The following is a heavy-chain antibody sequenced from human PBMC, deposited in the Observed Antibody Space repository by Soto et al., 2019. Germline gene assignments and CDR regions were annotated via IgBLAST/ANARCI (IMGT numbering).Heavy chain of an antibody. CDR2: IIPIVGTG. CDR1: GGTFSNYA. CDR3: ARVVILVPNASTHYYYHMDV. Sequence: QVQLVQSGAEVRKPGSSVTVSCKASGGTFSNYAISWVRQAPGQGLEWMGGIIPIVGTGSYAQKFQGRVTITADEPKTTAYMELSSLRFEDTAVYYCARVVILVPNASTHYYYHMDVWGTGTKVTVSS. D-gene: IGHD2-2*01. J-gene: IGHJ6*04. V-gene: IGHV1-69*01.